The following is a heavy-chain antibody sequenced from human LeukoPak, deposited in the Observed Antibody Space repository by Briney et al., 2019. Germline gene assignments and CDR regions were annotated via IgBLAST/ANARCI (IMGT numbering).Heavy chain of an antibody. V-gene: IGHV4-30-4*08. CDR2: IYYSGST. J-gene: IGHJ3*02. CDR1: GGSISSGDYY. D-gene: IGHD3-22*01. CDR3: ARGLPDDYYDSSGYYFGFNAFDI. Sequence: NPSQTLSLTCTVSGGSISSGDYYWRWIRQPPGKGLEWIGYIYYSGSTYYNPSLKNRVTISVDTSKNQFSLKLSSVTAADTAVYYCARGLPDDYYDSSGYYFGFNAFDIWGQGTMVTVSS.